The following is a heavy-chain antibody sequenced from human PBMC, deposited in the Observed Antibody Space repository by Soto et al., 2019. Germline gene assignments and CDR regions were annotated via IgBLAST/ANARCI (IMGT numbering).Heavy chain of an antibody. CDR2: IYNSGST. J-gene: IGHJ4*02. D-gene: IGHD4-17*01. Sequence: SETLSLTCTVPGGSISGYYWIWMRQPPGKGLEWIGYIYNSGSTNYNPALKSRVTISVDTSKNQFSLKLSSVTAADTAVYYCAGSSYGDYVTFDYWSQGPLVTVPS. CDR1: GGSISGYY. V-gene: IGHV4-59*08. CDR3: AGSSYGDYVTFDY.